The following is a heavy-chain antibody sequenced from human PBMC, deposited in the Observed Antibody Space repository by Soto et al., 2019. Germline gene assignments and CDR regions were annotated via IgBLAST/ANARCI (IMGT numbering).Heavy chain of an antibody. CDR1: GFTFSSYS. CDR2: ISSSSSTI. V-gene: IGHV3-48*01. J-gene: IGHJ6*02. Sequence: GGSLRLSCAASGFTFSSYSMNWVRQAPGKGLEWVSYISSSSSTIYYADSVKGRFTISRDNAKNSLYLQMNSLRAEDTALYYCARQGFGATHGLVDVWGQGTTVTVSS. CDR3: ARQGFGATHGLVDV. D-gene: IGHD3-10*01.